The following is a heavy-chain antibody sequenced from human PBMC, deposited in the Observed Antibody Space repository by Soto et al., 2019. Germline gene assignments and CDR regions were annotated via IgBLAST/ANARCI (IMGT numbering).Heavy chain of an antibody. J-gene: IGHJ4*02. V-gene: IGHV4-4*02. D-gene: IGHD1-7*01. CDR1: GGSFTSNNW. CDR3: ASRDPGTSVDY. Sequence: PSETLSLTCAVSGGSFTSNNWWTWVRQPPGQGLEWIGEIYRTGSTNYNPSLKSRVTISLDKSENQFSLKLTSLTAADPAVYYCASRDPGTSVDYWGQGTLVTVSS. CDR2: IYRTGST.